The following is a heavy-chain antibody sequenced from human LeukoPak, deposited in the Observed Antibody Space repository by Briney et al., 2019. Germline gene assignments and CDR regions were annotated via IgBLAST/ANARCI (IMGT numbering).Heavy chain of an antibody. V-gene: IGHV3-7*01. CDR2: IKQDGSEK. Sequence: GGFLRLSFAASGFTFTSYWMSWVRQPPGKGREWVANIKQDGSEKYYVDSVKGRFTISRDNAKNSLYLQMNRMKDEDTAVYYCASVRFDYGSGSYRDYWGQGTLVTVSS. D-gene: IGHD3-10*01. CDR1: GFTFTSYW. J-gene: IGHJ4*02. CDR3: ASVRFDYGSGSYRDY.